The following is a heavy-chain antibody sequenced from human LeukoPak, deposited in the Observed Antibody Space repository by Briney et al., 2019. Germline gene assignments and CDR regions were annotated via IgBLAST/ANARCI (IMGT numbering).Heavy chain of an antibody. Sequence: ALVKVSCKASGYTFTGYYMHWVRQAPGQGLEWMGWINPNSGGTNYAQKFQGRVTMTRDTSISTAYMELSRLRSDDTAVYYCARDEGRGYSYGYYWGQGTLVTVSS. CDR2: INPNSGGT. J-gene: IGHJ4*02. D-gene: IGHD5-18*01. V-gene: IGHV1-2*02. CDR3: ARDEGRGYSYGYY. CDR1: GYTFTGYY.